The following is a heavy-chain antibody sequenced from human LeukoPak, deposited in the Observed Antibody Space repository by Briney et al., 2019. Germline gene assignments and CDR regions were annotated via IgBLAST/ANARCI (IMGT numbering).Heavy chain of an antibody. Sequence: GGSLRLSCAASGFTFSSYAMHWVRQAPGKGLEWVAVISYDGSNKYYADSVKGRFTISRDNSKSTLYLQMNSLRAEDTAVYYCARDEGAAPFDYWGQGTLVTVSS. CDR2: ISYDGSNK. V-gene: IGHV3-30-3*01. D-gene: IGHD6-6*01. J-gene: IGHJ4*02. CDR3: ARDEGAAPFDY. CDR1: GFTFSSYA.